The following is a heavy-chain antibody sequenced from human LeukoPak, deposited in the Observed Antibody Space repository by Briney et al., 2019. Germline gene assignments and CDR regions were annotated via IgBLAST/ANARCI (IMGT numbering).Heavy chain of an antibody. CDR1: GFTFSSYA. CDR2: ISGSGGST. CDR3: ARSAAAGFSYYSYYLDV. D-gene: IGHD6-13*01. V-gene: IGHV3-23*01. Sequence: GGSLRLSCAASGFTFSSYAMSWVRQAPGKGLEWVSAISGSGGSTYYADSVKGRFTISRDNAKNTLYLQMNSLRAEDTAVYYCARSAAAGFSYYSYYLDVWGKGTTVTIFS. J-gene: IGHJ6*03.